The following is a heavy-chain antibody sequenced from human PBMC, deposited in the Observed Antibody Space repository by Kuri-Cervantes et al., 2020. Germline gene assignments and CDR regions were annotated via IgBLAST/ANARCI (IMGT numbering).Heavy chain of an antibody. J-gene: IGHJ3*02. V-gene: IGHV3-11*04. D-gene: IGHD3-10*01. CDR1: GFTFSDYY. Sequence: GESLKISCAASGFTFSDYYMSWIRQAPGKGLEWVSYISSSGSTIYYADSVKGRFTIPRDNAKNSLYLQMNSLRAEDTAVYYCARVKGFGEYAFDIWGQGTMVTVSS. CDR3: ARVKGFGEYAFDI. CDR2: ISSSGSTI.